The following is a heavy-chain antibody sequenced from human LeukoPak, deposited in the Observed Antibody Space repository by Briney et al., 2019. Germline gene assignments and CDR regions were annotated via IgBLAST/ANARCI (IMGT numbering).Heavy chain of an antibody. CDR2: IWYDGSNK. V-gene: IGHV3-33*01. CDR1: GFTFSSYG. D-gene: IGHD3-10*01. J-gene: IGHJ4*02. CDR3: ARGINYYGSGSYYNQLDY. Sequence: PGGSLRLSCAASGFTFSSYGMHWVRQAPGKGVEGVAVIWYDGSNKYYADSVKGRFTISRDNSKDTLYLQMNSLRAEDTAVYYCARGINYYGSGSYYNQLDYWGQGTLVTVSS.